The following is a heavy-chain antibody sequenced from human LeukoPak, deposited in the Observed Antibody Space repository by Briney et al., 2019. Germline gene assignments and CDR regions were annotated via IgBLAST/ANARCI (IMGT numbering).Heavy chain of an antibody. CDR3: ASLGASYYFDY. D-gene: IGHD3-10*01. J-gene: IGHJ4*02. CDR1: IQLYQLL. V-gene: IGHV5-51*01. Sequence: GESLKISCKGSIQLYQLLDRLGAPDARERPGVDGIIYPGDSDTRYSPSFQGQVTISADKSISTAYLQWSSLKASDTAMYYCASLGASYYFDYWGQGTLVTVSS. CDR2: IYPGDSDT.